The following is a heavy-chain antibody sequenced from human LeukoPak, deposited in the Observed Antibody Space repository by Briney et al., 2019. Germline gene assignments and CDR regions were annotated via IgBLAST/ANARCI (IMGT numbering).Heavy chain of an antibody. CDR1: GFTFSSYE. D-gene: IGHD3-22*01. J-gene: IGHJ4*02. Sequence: GGSLRLSCAASGFTFSSYEMDWVRQAPGKGLEWVSYISSSGSTIYYADSVKGRFTISRDNAKNSLYLQMNSLRAEDTAVSYCARDYYDSSGYYYRVGTAFDYWGQGTLVTVSS. V-gene: IGHV3-48*03. CDR3: ARDYYDSSGYYYRVGTAFDY. CDR2: ISSSGSTI.